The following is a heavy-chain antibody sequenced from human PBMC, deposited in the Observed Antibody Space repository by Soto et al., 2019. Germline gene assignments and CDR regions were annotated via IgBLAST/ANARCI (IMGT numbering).Heavy chain of an antibody. V-gene: IGHV4-30-4*01. CDR1: GGSISSGDYY. J-gene: IGHJ4*02. CDR3: ARGRTTVTYYFDY. Sequence: QVQLQESGPGLVKPSQTLSLTCTVSGGSISSGDYYWSWIRQPPGKGLEWIGYIYYSGSTYYNPSLKSRVTISVDTSKNQISLKLSSVTAADTAVYYCARGRTTVTYYFDYWGQGTLVTVSS. CDR2: IYYSGST. D-gene: IGHD4-17*01.